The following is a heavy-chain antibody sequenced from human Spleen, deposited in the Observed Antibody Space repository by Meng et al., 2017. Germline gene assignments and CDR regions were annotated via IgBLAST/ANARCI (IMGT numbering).Heavy chain of an antibody. CDR3: ARGTPGRSYCDY. D-gene: IGHD3-10*01. Sequence: QVQLVRSGAEVKKPGSSVKVSCKASGGTFSSYVISWVRQAPGQGLEWMAWLGAHPGDTSHAPKFVGRVTVTADTATATAYMELRSLRSDDTAVYYCARGTPGRSYCDYWGLGTLVTVSS. CDR2: LGAHPGDT. V-gene: IGHV1-18*01. CDR1: GGTFSSYV. J-gene: IGHJ4*02.